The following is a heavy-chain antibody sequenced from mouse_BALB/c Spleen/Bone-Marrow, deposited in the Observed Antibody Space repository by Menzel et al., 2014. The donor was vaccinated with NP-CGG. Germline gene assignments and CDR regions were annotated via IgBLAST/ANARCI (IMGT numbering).Heavy chain of an antibody. V-gene: IGHV4-1*02. CDR2: INPESNTI. D-gene: IGHD2-3*01. J-gene: IGHJ3*01. Sequence: VQLQQSGGGLVQPGGSLKLSCAASGFDFSRYWMSWVRQAPGKGLQWIGEINPESNTINYTPSLKDKFIISRDNAKNTLYLQISKVRSEDTALYCCARLGYYGWFAYWGQGTLVTVSS. CDR1: GFDFSRYW. CDR3: ARLGYYGWFAY.